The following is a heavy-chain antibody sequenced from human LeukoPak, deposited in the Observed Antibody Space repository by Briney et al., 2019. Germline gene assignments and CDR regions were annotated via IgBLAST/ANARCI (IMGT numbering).Heavy chain of an antibody. D-gene: IGHD6-6*01. Sequence: GESLRISCKGSGYSFNTYWIGWVRQMPGKGLVWMGIIYPGDSDTRYSPSFQGQVTISADKSLSTAYLQWGSLKASDTAMYYCAREGRSSSPMDYWGQGTLVTVSS. V-gene: IGHV5-51*01. CDR2: IYPGDSDT. CDR1: GYSFNTYW. CDR3: AREGRSSSPMDY. J-gene: IGHJ4*02.